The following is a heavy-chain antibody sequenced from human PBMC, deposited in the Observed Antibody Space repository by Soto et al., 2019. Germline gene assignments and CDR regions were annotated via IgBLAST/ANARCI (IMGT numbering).Heavy chain of an antibody. CDR2: ISGSGGST. Sequence: EVQLLESGGGLVQPGGSLRLSCAASGFTFSSYAMSWVRQAPGKGLEWVSAISGSGGSTYYADSVKGRFTISRDNSENTPYLQMNSLRAEDTAVYYCAKDVWFDSSGWYEGAWGQGTLVTVSS. V-gene: IGHV3-23*01. J-gene: IGHJ4*02. D-gene: IGHD6-19*01. CDR1: GFTFSSYA. CDR3: AKDVWFDSSGWYEGA.